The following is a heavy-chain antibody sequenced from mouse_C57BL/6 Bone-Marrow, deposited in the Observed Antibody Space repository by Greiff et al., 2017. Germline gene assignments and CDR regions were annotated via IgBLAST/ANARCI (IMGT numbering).Heavy chain of an antibody. V-gene: IGHV5-16*01. CDR1: GFTFSDYY. CDR2: INYDGGST. J-gene: IGHJ4*01. D-gene: IGHD2-5*01. CDR3: AREYSNYAMDY. Sequence: EVKLMESEGGLVQPGSSMKLSCTASGFTFSDYYMAWVRQVPEKGLEWVANINYDGGSTYYLDSLKSRFILSRDNAKNTLYLQISSLKSEDTAAYYCAREYSNYAMDYWGQGTSVTVSS.